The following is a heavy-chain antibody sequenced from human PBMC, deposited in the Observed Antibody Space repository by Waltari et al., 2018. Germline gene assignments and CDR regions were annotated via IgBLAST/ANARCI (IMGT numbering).Heavy chain of an antibody. CDR3: ARPCCVGGGALLSLDL. D-gene: IGHD3-16*01. Sequence: QLQLQESGPGLVKPSETLSLTCTVSGGSISSTSYYWGWIRQPPGKGLEWIGSFYYGGTTYYNPSLQSRITMSVDTSKNQFSLKLNSVTAADTAVYYCARPCCVGGGALLSLDLWGQGTLVTVSS. V-gene: IGHV4-39*01. CDR1: GGSISSTSYY. J-gene: IGHJ5*02. CDR2: FYYGGTT.